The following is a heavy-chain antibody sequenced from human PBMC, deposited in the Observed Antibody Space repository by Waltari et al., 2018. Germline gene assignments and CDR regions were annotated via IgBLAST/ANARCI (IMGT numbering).Heavy chain of an antibody. CDR1: GGYFSGYY. CDR3: ARGSRRYYYMDV. CDR2: INHSGST. V-gene: IGHV4-34*01. J-gene: IGHJ6*03. Sequence: QVQLQQWGAGLLKPSETLSLTCAFYGGYFSGYYWSWFRQPPGKGLEWIGEINHSGSTNYNPSLKSRVTISVDTSKNQFSLKLNSVTAADTAVYYCARGSRRYYYMDVWGKGTTVTVSS.